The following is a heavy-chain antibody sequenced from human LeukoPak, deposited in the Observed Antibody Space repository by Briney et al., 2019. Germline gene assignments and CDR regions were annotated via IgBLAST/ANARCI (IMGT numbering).Heavy chain of an antibody. J-gene: IGHJ6*03. CDR3: ARRTGSYYYYYMDV. D-gene: IGHD3-10*01. CDR2: IYTSGST. CDR1: GGPISSYY. Sequence: SETLSLTCTVSGGPISSYYWSWIRQPPGKGLEWIGYIYTSGSTNYNPSLKSRVTISVDTSKNQFSLKLSSVTAADTAVYYCARRTGSYYYYYMDVWGKGTTVTVSS. V-gene: IGHV4-4*09.